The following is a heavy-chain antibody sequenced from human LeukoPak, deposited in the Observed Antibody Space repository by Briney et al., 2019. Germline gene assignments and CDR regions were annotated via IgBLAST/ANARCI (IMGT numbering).Heavy chain of an antibody. J-gene: IGHJ4*02. V-gene: IGHV3-21*01. D-gene: IGHD6-19*01. CDR2: ISSSSSYI. CDR3: ARLRQWLVPFDY. CDR1: GFTFSSYS. Sequence: PGGSLRLSCAASGFTFSSYSMNWVRQAPGRGLAWVSSISSSSSYIYYADSVKGRFTISRDNAKDSLYLQMNSLRAEDTAVYYCARLRQWLVPFDYWGQGTLVTVSS.